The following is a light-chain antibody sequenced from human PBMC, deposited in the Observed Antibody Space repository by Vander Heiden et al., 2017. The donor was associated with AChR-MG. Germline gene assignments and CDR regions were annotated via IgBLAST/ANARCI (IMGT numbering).Light chain of an antibody. J-gene: IGLJ2*01. CDR3: NSRDSSGNHLV. Sequence: SSELTQDPAVSVALGQTVRITGQGDSLSSYYASWYQQKPGPAPILVIYGKNNRPSGIPDRFSGSSSGNTASLTLTGAQAEDEADYYCNSRDSSGNHLVFGGGTKLTVL. V-gene: IGLV3-19*01. CDR2: GKN. CDR1: SLSSYY.